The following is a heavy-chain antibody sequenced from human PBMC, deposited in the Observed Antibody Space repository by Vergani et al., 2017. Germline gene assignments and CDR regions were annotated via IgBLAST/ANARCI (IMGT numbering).Heavy chain of an antibody. CDR3: ARNRYSYGSHFDY. J-gene: IGHJ4*02. D-gene: IGHD5-18*01. Sequence: VQLVQSGAEVKKPGESLRISCKGSGYTFTGYYMHWVRQAPGQGLEWMGWINPNSGGTNYAQKFQGRVTMTRDTSISTAYMELSRLRSDDTAVYYCARNRYSYGSHFDYWGQGTLVTVSS. CDR1: GYTFTGYY. V-gene: IGHV1-2*02. CDR2: INPNSGGT.